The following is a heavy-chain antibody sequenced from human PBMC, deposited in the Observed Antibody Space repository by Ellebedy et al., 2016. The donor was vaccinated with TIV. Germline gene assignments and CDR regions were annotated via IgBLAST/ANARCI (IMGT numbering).Heavy chain of an antibody. J-gene: IGHJ3*02. CDR2: IIPIFGTA. Sequence: SVKVSCXASGGTFSSYAISWVRQAPGQGLEWMGGIIPIFGTANYAQKFQGRVTITADESTSTAYMELSSLRSEDTAVYYCASNHNDPREEPVAFDIWGQGTMVTVSS. CDR3: ASNHNDPREEPVAFDI. CDR1: GGTFSSYA. V-gene: IGHV1-69*13. D-gene: IGHD2-8*01.